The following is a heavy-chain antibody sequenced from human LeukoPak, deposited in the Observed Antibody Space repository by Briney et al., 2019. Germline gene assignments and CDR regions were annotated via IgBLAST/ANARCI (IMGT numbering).Heavy chain of an antibody. CDR1: GFTVRSNY. D-gene: IGHD2-21*01. V-gene: IGHV3-66*01. CDR2: IYGGDST. CDR3: VCAYYFYGVDV. Sequence: GGSLRLSCAASGFTVRSNYISWVRPAPGKGLEWVSVIYGGDSTDYADSVKGRFTISRDTSKNTVYLQMDSLRAEDTALYYCVCAYYFYGVDVWGQGTTVVVS. J-gene: IGHJ6*02.